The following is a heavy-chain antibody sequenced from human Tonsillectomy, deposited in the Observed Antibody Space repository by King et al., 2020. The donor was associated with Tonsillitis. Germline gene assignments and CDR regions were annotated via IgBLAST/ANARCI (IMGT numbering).Heavy chain of an antibody. Sequence: LVESGAEVKKPGASVKVSCKASGYTFTGYYMDWVRQAPGQGLEWMGWINPNSGGSNYAQKFQGRVTMTRDTSISTAYMELSRLRSDDTAVYYCARAFEQWLVPYFDYWGQGTLVTVSS. CDR2: INPNSGGS. CDR1: GYTFTGYY. CDR3: ARAFEQWLVPYFDY. V-gene: IGHV1-2*02. J-gene: IGHJ4*02. D-gene: IGHD6-19*01.